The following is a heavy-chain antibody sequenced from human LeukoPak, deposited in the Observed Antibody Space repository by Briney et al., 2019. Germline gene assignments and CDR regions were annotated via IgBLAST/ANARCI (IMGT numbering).Heavy chain of an antibody. J-gene: IGHJ4*02. CDR2: IYCSGST. Sequence: PSETLSLTCTVSGGSISSYYWSWIRQPPGKGLEWIGYIYCSGSTNYNPSLKSRVTISVDTSKNRFSLKLSSVTAADTAVYYCARLEQWLVHRYWGQGTLVTVSS. D-gene: IGHD6-19*01. CDR1: GGSISSYY. CDR3: ARLEQWLVHRY. V-gene: IGHV4-59*08.